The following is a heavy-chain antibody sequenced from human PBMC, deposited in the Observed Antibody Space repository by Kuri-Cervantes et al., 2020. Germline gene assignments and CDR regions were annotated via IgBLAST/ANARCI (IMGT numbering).Heavy chain of an antibody. V-gene: IGHV4-4*07. J-gene: IGHJ5*02. CDR3: ARRRRTMIVVVIPWFDP. D-gene: IGHD3-22*01. CDR2: IYTSGST. Sequence: GSLRLSCTVSGGSISSYYWSWIRQPAGKGLEWIGRIYTSGSTNYNPSLKSRVTISVDTSKNQFSLKLSSVTAADTAVYYCARRRRTMIVVVIPWFDPWGQGTRVTCYS. CDR1: GGSISSYY.